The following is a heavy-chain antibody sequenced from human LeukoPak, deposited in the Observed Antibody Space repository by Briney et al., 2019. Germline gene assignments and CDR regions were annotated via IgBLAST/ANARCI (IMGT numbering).Heavy chain of an antibody. V-gene: IGHV4-4*07. CDR3: ARAAYYGSGSYFLGYAFDI. D-gene: IGHD3-10*01. CDR2: IYTSGST. CDR1: GGSISSYY. Sequence: PSETLSLTCTVSGGSISSYYWSWIRQPAGKGLEWIGRIYTSGSTNYNPSLKSRVTISVDTSKNQFSLKLSSVTAADTAVYYCARAAYYGSGSYFLGYAFDIWGQGTMVTVSS. J-gene: IGHJ3*02.